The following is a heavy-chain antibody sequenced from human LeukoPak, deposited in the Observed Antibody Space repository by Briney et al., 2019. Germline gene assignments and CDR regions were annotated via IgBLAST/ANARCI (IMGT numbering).Heavy chain of an antibody. D-gene: IGHD6-19*01. Sequence: SGTLSLTCAVSGGSISSSNWWSWVRQPPGKGLEWIGEIYHSGSTNYNPSLKSRVTISVDTSKNQFSLKLSSVTAADTAVYYCARGEGYSSGWYDYWGQGTLVTVSS. V-gene: IGHV4-4*02. CDR3: ARGEGYSSGWYDY. J-gene: IGHJ4*02. CDR1: GGSISSSNW. CDR2: IYHSGST.